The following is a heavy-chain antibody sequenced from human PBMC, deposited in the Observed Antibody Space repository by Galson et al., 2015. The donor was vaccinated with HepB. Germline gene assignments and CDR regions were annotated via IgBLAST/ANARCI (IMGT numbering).Heavy chain of an antibody. CDR1: GFSFSDHY. CDR2: ISSSGATT. Sequence: LRLSCAASGFSFSDHYMSWIRQAPGRGLQWLAYISSSGATTDYAGSVKGRFTISRDNVETSLYLQLNSLRAEDTAVYYCARHHCTSRSCFYDYWGQGTLVTVSS. V-gene: IGHV3-11*01. CDR3: ARHHCTSRSCFYDY. D-gene: IGHD2-2*01. J-gene: IGHJ4*02.